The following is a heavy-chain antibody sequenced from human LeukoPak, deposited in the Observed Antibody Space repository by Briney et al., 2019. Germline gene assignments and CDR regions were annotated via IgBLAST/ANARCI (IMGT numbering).Heavy chain of an antibody. CDR2: IGGSGGSS. Sequence: GGSLRLSCAASGFTFSSYAMSWVRQAPGKGLEWVSAIGGSGGSSYYADSVKGRFAMSRDNAKNTLYLQMNSLRAEDTAVYYCARVTGGYNLVDYWGQGTLVTVSS. CDR1: GFTFSSYA. V-gene: IGHV3-23*01. CDR3: ARVTGGYNLVDY. J-gene: IGHJ4*02. D-gene: IGHD5-24*01.